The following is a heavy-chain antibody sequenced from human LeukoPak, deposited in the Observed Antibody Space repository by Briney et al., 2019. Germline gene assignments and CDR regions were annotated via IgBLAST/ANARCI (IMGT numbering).Heavy chain of an antibody. CDR1: GGSISSGGYY. Sequence: PSQTLSLTCTVSGGSISSGGYYWRWIRQHPGKGLEWIAYIYYSGSTYYNPSLKSRVTISVNTSKNQFSLKLSSVTAADTAVYYCAIDGAAAAGSYFQHWGQGTLVTVSS. D-gene: IGHD6-13*01. CDR3: AIDGAAAAGSYFQH. V-gene: IGHV4-31*03. J-gene: IGHJ1*01. CDR2: IYYSGST.